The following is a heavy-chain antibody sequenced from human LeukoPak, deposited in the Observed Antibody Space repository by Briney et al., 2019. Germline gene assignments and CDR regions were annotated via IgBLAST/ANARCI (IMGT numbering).Heavy chain of an antibody. V-gene: IGHV3-9*01. Sequence: GGSLRLSCAASGFTFDDYAMHWVQQAPGKGLEWVSGISWNSGSIGYADSVKGRFTISRDNAKNSLYLQMNSLRAEDTALYYCAKDLGYSGYDGSGYYYGMDVWGQGTTVTVSS. CDR3: AKDLGYSGYDGSGYYYGMDV. D-gene: IGHD5-12*01. CDR2: ISWNSGSI. J-gene: IGHJ6*02. CDR1: GFTFDDYA.